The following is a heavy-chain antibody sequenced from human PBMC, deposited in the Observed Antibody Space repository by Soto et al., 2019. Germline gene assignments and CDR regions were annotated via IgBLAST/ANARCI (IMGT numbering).Heavy chain of an antibody. Sequence: QVHLVQSGAEVKKPGASVNVSCKTSGYTFLRNGISLVRQAPGQGLELMVLISPHSGNTKYAQKLKGRVLMTTDTPTSTAYIELRSMRSNDTAVYYWVNDRNSNRWPTRDVWGPGTTVNFS. D-gene: IGHD3-22*01. V-gene: IGHV1-18*01. CDR3: VNDRNSNRWPTRDV. CDR1: GYTFLRNG. CDR2: ISPHSGNT. J-gene: IGHJ6*02.